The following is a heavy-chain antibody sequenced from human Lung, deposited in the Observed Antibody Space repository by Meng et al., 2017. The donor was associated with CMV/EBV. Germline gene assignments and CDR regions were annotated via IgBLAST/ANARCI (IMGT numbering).Heavy chain of an antibody. CDR2: IKEDGSEK. CDR1: RFTFGTYW. Sequence: GEXXKISCAASRFTFGTYWMTWVRQAPGKGLEWVATIKEDGSEKYYVESVKGRFAISRDNAQNSLYLQMDSLRAEDTAVYYCARGRFAFDFWGQGTLVTVSS. V-gene: IGHV3-7*01. CDR3: ARGRFAFDF. D-gene: IGHD3-16*01. J-gene: IGHJ4*02.